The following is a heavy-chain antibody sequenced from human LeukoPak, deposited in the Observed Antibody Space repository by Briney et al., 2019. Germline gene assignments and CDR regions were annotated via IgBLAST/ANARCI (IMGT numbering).Heavy chain of an antibody. CDR3: ARGTYCSSTSCYYYYYYMDV. D-gene: IGHD2-2*01. CDR2: IYTSGST. J-gene: IGHJ6*03. Sequence: PSEALSLTCTVSGGSISSYYWSWIRQPAGKGLEWIGRIYTSGSTNYNPSLKSRVTMSVDTSKNQFSLKLSPVTAADTAVYYCARGTYCSSTSCYYYYYYMDVWGKGTTVTVSS. V-gene: IGHV4-4*07. CDR1: GGSISSYY.